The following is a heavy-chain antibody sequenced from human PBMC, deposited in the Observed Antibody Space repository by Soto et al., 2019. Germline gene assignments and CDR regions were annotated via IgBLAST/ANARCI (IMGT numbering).Heavy chain of an antibody. CDR2: IKSNADGATT. Sequence: PGGSLRLSCAASGFTFNNAWMNRVRQAPGKGLEWVGRIKSNADGATTQFAAPVRGRFTISRDDSKSTVYLQMTSLKTDDTATNYCTTADGYNQFDLWGQGTLVTVS. V-gene: IGHV3-15*07. CDR1: GFTFNNAW. J-gene: IGHJ5*02. D-gene: IGHD5-12*01. CDR3: TTADGYNQFDL.